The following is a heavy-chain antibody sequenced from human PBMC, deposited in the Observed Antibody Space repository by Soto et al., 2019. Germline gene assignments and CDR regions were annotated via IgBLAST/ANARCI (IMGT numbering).Heavy chain of an antibody. Sequence: EVQLLESGGGLVQPGGSLRLSCAASGFTFSSYAMSWVRQAPGKGLEWVSAISGSGGSTYYADSVKGRFTISRDNSKNPLYLQMNSLRAEDTAVYYCAKGPRSTDQLPLLDYWGQGTLVTVSS. V-gene: IGHV3-23*01. CDR2: ISGSGGST. CDR1: GFTFSSYA. J-gene: IGHJ4*02. CDR3: AKGPRSTDQLPLLDY. D-gene: IGHD2-2*01.